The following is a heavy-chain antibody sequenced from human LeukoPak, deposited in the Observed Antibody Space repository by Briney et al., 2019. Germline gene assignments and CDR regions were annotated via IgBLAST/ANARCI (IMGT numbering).Heavy chain of an antibody. V-gene: IGHV3-7*01. Sequence: GGSLRLSCAASGFTFSSYWMNWVRQAPGKGMEWVANIKQDGTEKYYVDSVKGQFTISRDNAKNSLNLQMNSLRAEDTAVYYCARGYDYVWGGYHNVWGQGTLVTVSS. D-gene: IGHD3-16*02. CDR3: ARGYDYVWGGYHNV. J-gene: IGHJ1*01. CDR1: GFTFSSYW. CDR2: IKQDGTEK.